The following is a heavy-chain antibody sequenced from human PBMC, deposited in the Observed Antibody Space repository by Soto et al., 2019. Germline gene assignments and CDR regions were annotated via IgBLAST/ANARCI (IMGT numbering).Heavy chain of an antibody. V-gene: IGHV3-53*04. CDR3: ARGISGTYYYDSSGSDPYYFDY. CDR1: GFTVSSNY. Sequence: EVQLVESGGGLVQPGGSLRLSCAASGFTVSSNYMSWVRQAPGKGLEWVSVIYSGGSTYYADAVKGRFTISRHNSKNTLYLQRNSLRAEDTAVYYCARGISGTYYYDSSGSDPYYFDYWGQGTLVTVSS. J-gene: IGHJ4*02. CDR2: IYSGGST. D-gene: IGHD3-22*01.